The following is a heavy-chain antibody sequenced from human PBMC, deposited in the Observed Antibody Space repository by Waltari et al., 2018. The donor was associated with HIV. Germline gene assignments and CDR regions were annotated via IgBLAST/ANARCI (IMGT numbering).Heavy chain of an antibody. CDR2: TPYDGSDE. J-gene: IGHJ4*02. D-gene: IGHD3-10*01. CDR3: ATDFKARGLEPSFLDS. V-gene: IGHV3-30*02. CDR1: GLNFSSFG. Sequence: VRLVESGGGVIQPGGSLSLSCAASGLNFSSFGFPWVRQVPGKGLDWVAFTPYDGSDEYYLTSVKGRFTISKDNSRGILTLQMNSLRPEDTALYFCATDFKARGLEPSFLDSWGQGTLVTDSS.